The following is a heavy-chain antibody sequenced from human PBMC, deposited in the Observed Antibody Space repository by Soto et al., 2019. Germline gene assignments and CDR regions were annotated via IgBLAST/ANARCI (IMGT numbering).Heavy chain of an antibody. D-gene: IGHD1-26*01. CDR3: AKDIVLWDIYYYYYGMDV. J-gene: IGHJ6*02. CDR2: ISYDGSNK. Sequence: QVQLVESGGGVVQPGRSLRLSCAASGFTFSSYGMHWVRQAPGKGLEWVAVISYDGSNKYYADYVKGRFTISRDNSKNTLYLQMNSLRAEDTAVYYCAKDIVLWDIYYYYYGMDVWGQGTTVTVSS. V-gene: IGHV3-30*18. CDR1: GFTFSSYG.